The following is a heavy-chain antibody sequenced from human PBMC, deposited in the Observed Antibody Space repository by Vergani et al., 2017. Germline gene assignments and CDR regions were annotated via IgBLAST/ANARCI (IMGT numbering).Heavy chain of an antibody. CDR1: GFTFSSYG. CDR3: AKDREDY. V-gene: IGHV3-30*18. Sequence: VQLVESGGGVVQPGRSLRLSCAASGFTFSSYGMHWVRQAPGKGLEWVAVISYVGSNKYYADSVKGRFTISRDNSKNTLYLQMNSLRAEDTAVYYCAKDREDYWGQGTLVTVSS. J-gene: IGHJ4*02. CDR2: ISYVGSNK.